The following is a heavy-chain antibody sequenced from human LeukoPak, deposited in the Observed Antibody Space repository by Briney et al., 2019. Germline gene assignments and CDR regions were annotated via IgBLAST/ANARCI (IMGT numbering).Heavy chain of an antibody. CDR2: ISSSGSTI. CDR1: GFTFSDYY. Sequence: GGSLRLSCAASGFTFSDYYMSWIRQAPGKGLEWVSYISSSGSTIYYADSVKGRFTISRDNAKNSLYLQMNRLRAEDTAVYYCAREGTDSSSWYPYYYSYYGMDVWGQGTTVTVSS. J-gene: IGHJ6*02. CDR3: AREGTDSSSWYPYYYSYYGMDV. D-gene: IGHD6-13*01. V-gene: IGHV3-11*01.